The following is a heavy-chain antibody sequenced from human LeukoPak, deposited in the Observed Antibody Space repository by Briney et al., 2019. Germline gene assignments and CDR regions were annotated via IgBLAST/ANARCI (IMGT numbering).Heavy chain of an antibody. CDR3: ARKAYGLDV. CDR2: IKQDGSEK. V-gene: IGHV3-7*03. Sequence: GGSLRLSCAPSGVTFSSYWKSWVRQAPRQGMEWVANIKQDGSEKNYVDSVKGRLTISRDNGKNSLYLQMNSLRAEDTAVYYCARKAYGLDVWGKGTTVTVSS. J-gene: IGHJ6*04. CDR1: GVTFSSYW.